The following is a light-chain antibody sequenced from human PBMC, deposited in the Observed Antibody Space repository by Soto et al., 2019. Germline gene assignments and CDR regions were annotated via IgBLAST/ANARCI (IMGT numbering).Light chain of an antibody. J-gene: IGKJ1*01. CDR1: QSVSSD. CDR3: QQYNYWPT. V-gene: IGKV3-15*01. Sequence: EILMTQSPATLSVSPWERATLSCRASQSVSSDLAWYQQKPGQPPRLLIYGASARATGIPARFSGDGSGTEFTLTISSLQSEDFAVYFCQQYNYWPTFGQGTKVDIK. CDR2: GAS.